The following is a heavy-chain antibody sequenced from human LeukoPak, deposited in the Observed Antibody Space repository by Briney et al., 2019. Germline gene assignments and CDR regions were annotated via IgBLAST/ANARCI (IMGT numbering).Heavy chain of an antibody. CDR2: INGGNGNT. CDR1: GYSFTSYA. V-gene: IGHV1-3*01. CDR3: ARHQGYCSSTSCMGDAFDI. D-gene: IGHD2-2*01. Sequence: ASVKVSCKASGYSFTSYAMHWVRQAPGQRLEWMGCINGGNGNTKYSQKFQGRVTITRDTSASTAYMELSSLRSEDTAVYYCARHQGYCSSTSCMGDAFDIWGQGTMVTVSS. J-gene: IGHJ3*02.